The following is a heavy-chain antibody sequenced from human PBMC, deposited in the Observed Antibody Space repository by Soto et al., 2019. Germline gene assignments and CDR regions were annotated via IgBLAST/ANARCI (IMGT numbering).Heavy chain of an antibody. V-gene: IGHV4-59*01. Sequence: SETLSLTCTVSGGSISSYYWSWIRQPPGKGLEWIGYIYYSGSTNYNPSLKSRVTISVDTSKNQFSLKLSSVTAADTAVYYCARTVAGDAFDIWGQGTMVTVSS. CDR2: IYYSGST. CDR1: GGSISSYY. J-gene: IGHJ3*02. D-gene: IGHD6-19*01. CDR3: ARTVAGDAFDI.